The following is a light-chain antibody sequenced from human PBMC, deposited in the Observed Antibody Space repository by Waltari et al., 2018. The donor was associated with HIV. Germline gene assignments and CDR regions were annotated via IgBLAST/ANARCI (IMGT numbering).Light chain of an antibody. Sequence: QSITISCTGTSSDIGTYNYVSWYQQHPGKAPKLMIYDVSNRPSGVSNRFSGSKSGNTASLTISGLQAEDEADYYCSSYTGSSTPVVFGGGTKLTVL. V-gene: IGLV2-14*04. CDR3: SSYTGSSTPVV. J-gene: IGLJ2*01. CDR2: DVS. CDR1: SSDIGTYNY.